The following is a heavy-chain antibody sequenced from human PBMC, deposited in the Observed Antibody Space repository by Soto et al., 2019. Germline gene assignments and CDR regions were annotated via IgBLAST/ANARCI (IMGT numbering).Heavy chain of an antibody. J-gene: IGHJ4*02. CDR3: AREEGGATGIIDY. Sequence: SETLSLTCTVSGGSISSGGYYWSWIRQHPGKGLEWIGYIYYSGSTYYNPSLKSRVTISVDTSKNQFSLKLSSVTAADTAVYYCAREEGGATGIIDYWGQGTLVTAPQ. D-gene: IGHD1-26*01. CDR2: IYYSGST. CDR1: GGSISSGGYY. V-gene: IGHV4-31*03.